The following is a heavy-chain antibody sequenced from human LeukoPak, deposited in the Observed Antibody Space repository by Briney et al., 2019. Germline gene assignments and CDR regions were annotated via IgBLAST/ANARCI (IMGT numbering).Heavy chain of an antibody. CDR3: ARQFGDY. D-gene: IGHD3-10*01. Sequence: GGSLRLSCAASGFTVSSTYMSWVRQAPGEGLEWVSVIYSGGNTYYADSVKGRLTISRDNSKDTLYLQMNSLRVEDTAVYYCARQFGDYWGQGTLVTVSS. CDR1: GFTVSSTY. CDR2: IYSGGNT. J-gene: IGHJ4*02. V-gene: IGHV3-53*01.